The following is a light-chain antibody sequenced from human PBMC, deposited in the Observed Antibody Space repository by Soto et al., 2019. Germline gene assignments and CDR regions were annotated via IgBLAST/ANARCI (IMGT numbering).Light chain of an antibody. V-gene: IGKV3-20*01. J-gene: IGKJ2*01. Sequence: EIVLTQSPGTLSLSPGEGATLSCRASQSVRSNYLAWYQQKPGQAPRLLIYGASSRATGIPDRFSGSGSGTDFTLTISRLEPEXXAVYXXXXXGGSPLYTFGQGTKLEI. CDR2: GAS. CDR1: QSVRSNY. CDR3: XXXGGSPLYT.